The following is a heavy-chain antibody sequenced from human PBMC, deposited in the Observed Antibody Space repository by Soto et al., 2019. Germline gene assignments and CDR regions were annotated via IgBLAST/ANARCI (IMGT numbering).Heavy chain of an antibody. Sequence: QVTLKGSGPPQVKPTQTLTLTCTASGLSFGTSGVGVGWIRQAPGAALEWLALIYWNDDKRYSPSLKSSLTITKDTSKNQVVLTMTNVDPVDTATYYCASMTTVATSAFDIWGQGTMVTVSS. CDR3: ASMTTVATSAFDI. D-gene: IGHD4-17*01. CDR1: GLSFGTSGVG. J-gene: IGHJ3*02. V-gene: IGHV2-5*01. CDR2: IYWNDDK.